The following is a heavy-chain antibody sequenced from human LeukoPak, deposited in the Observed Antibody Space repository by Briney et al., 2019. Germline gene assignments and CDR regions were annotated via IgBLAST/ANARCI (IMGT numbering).Heavy chain of an antibody. J-gene: IGHJ1*01. V-gene: IGHV1-8*01. CDR3: ARDSSDIRSLIAH. Sequence: ASVKVSCTASGYTFTSYDINWVRQATGQGLEWMGWMNPNSGNTGYAQKFQGRVTITADESASTAYMELSSLRSEDTAVYYCARDSSDIRSLIAHWGQGTLVTVSS. D-gene: IGHD2-15*01. CDR2: MNPNSGNT. CDR1: GYTFTSYD.